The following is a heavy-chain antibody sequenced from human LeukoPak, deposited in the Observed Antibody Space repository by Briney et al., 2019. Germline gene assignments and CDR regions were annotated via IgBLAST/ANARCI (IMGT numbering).Heavy chain of an antibody. CDR3: AKDLGLLWFGELYTDFYS. V-gene: IGHV3-23*01. Sequence: PGGSLSLSCAASGFTFSSYAMSWVRQAPGKGLEWVSAISGSGGSTYYADSVKGRFTISRDNSKNTLYLQMNSLRAEDTAVYYCAKDLGLLWFGELYTDFYSWGQGTLVTVSS. CDR2: ISGSGGST. CDR1: GFTFSSYA. D-gene: IGHD3-10*01. J-gene: IGHJ4*02.